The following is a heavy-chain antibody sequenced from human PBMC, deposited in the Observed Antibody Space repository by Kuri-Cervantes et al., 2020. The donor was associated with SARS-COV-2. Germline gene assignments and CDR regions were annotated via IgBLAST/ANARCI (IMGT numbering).Heavy chain of an antibody. D-gene: IGHD4-23*01. CDR2: IRSKANSYAT. V-gene: IGHV3-73*01. CDR1: GFTFSGSA. J-gene: IGHJ4*02. Sequence: LSLTCAASGFTFSGSAMHWVRQASGKGLEWVGRIRSKANSYATAYAASVKGRFTISRDDSKNTAYLQMNSLKTEDTAVYYCTRQGPTTVVTSDYWGQGTLVTVSS. CDR3: TRQGPTTVVTSDY.